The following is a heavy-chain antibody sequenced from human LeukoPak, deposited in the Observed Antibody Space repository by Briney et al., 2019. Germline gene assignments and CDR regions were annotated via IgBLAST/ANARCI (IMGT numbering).Heavy chain of an antibody. CDR3: ARHVGLTGYYTDPFDY. Sequence: GGSLKISFKGSGYSFTSYWIGWVRQMPGKGLEWMGIIYPGDSDTRYSPSFQGQVTISADKSISTAYLQWSSLKASDTAMYYCARHVGLTGYYTDPFDYWGQGTLVTVSS. V-gene: IGHV5-51*01. CDR2: IYPGDSDT. J-gene: IGHJ4*02. CDR1: GYSFTSYW. D-gene: IGHD3-9*01.